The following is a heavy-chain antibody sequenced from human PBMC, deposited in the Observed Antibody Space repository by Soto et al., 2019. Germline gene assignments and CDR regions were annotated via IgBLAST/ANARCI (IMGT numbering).Heavy chain of an antibody. CDR1: GYTFTGYY. V-gene: IGHV1-2*04. J-gene: IGHJ6*02. D-gene: IGHD2-15*01. Sequence: QVQLVQSGAEVKKPGASVKVSCKASGYTFTGYYMHWVRQAPGQGLEWMGWINPNSGGTNYAQKVQGWVTMTRETSISTAYMELSRLRYDDTAVYYCARAGCSGGSCDQEEYYGMDVWGQGTTVTVSS. CDR2: INPNSGGT. CDR3: ARAGCSGGSCDQEEYYGMDV.